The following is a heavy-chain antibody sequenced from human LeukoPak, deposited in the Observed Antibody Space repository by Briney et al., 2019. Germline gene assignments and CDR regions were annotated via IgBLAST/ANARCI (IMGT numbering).Heavy chain of an antibody. Sequence: GGSLRLSCAASGFTFSSYGMHWVRQAPGKGLEWVAFIGYEGSDKYYADSVKGRFTISRDNSKNTLYVQMNSLRAEDTAVYYCAKVHQDYDFWNYFDYWGQGTLVTVSS. J-gene: IGHJ4*02. V-gene: IGHV3-30*02. CDR3: AKVHQDYDFWNYFDY. D-gene: IGHD3-3*01. CDR1: GFTFSSYG. CDR2: IGYEGSDK.